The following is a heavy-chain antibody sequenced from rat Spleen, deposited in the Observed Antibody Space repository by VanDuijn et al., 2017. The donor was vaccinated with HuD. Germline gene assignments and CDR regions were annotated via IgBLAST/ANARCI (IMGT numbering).Heavy chain of an antibody. CDR3: ARRHYGYTDYFDH. CDR2: INYGDSSGHSST. CDR1: GFNFNDHW. V-gene: IGHV5-7*01. J-gene: IGHJ2*01. Sequence: EVKLVESGGGLVQPGRSLKLSCAASGFNFNDHWMGWVRQAPKKGLEWVATINYGDSSGHSSTYYRDSVKGRFTISRDNAKSTLSLQMDSLRSEDTATYYCARRHYGYTDYFDHWGQGVMVTVSS. D-gene: IGHD1-9*01.